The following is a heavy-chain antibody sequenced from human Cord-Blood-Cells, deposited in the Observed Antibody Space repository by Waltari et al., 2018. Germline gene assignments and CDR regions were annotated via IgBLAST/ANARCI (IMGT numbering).Heavy chain of an antibody. J-gene: IGHJ3*02. CDR3: AHITGDPIWGDAFDI. CDR2: INPNSGNT. Sequence: QVQLVQSGAEVKKPGASVKVSCKASGYTFTSYDINWVRQATGQGLEWMGWINPNSGNTGYEQKFQGRVTMTRNTSISTAYMELSSLRSEDTAVYYCAHITGDPIWGDAFDIWGQWTMVTVSS. D-gene: IGHD7-27*01. V-gene: IGHV1-8*01. CDR1: GYTFTSYD.